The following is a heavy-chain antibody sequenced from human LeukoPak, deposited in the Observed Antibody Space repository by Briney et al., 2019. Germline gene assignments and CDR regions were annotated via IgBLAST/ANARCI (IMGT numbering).Heavy chain of an antibody. D-gene: IGHD5-12*01. CDR2: IYYSGST. CDR3: VRDSGGYEGLDP. CDR1: GGSISSTTDY. V-gene: IGHV4-39*07. J-gene: IGHJ5*01. Sequence: SETLSLTCAVSGGSISSTTDYWGWIRQPPGKGLEWIGSIYYSGSTFYKASLKSRVTILVDRSKNQFSLKLSSLTAADTAVYYCVRDSGGYEGLDPWGQGTLVTVSS.